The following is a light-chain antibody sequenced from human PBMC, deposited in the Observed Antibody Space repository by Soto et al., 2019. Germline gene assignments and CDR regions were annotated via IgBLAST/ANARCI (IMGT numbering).Light chain of an antibody. CDR1: QSVSSSY. CDR3: QQYGSSPRTIT. CDR2: GAS. J-gene: IGKJ5*01. V-gene: IGKV3-20*01. Sequence: EIVMTQSPGTLSLSPGERASLSCRAGQSVSSSYLAWYQQKPGQAPRLLIYGASSRATGIPDRFSGSGSGTDFTLTISRLEPEDFAVYYCQQYGSSPRTITFGQGTRLGIK.